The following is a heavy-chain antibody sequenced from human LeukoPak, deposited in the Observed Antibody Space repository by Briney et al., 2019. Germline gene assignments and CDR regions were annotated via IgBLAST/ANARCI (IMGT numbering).Heavy chain of an antibody. CDR1: GFTFSSYA. Sequence: GGSLRLSCAASGFTFSSYAMHWVRQAPGKGLEWVAVISYDGSNKYYADSVKGRFTISRDNSKNTLYLQMNSLRAEDTAVYYCATYSVWFGELWSQGMDVWGQGTTVTVSS. J-gene: IGHJ6*02. CDR3: ATYSVWFGELWSQGMDV. CDR2: ISYDGSNK. V-gene: IGHV3-30-3*01. D-gene: IGHD3-10*01.